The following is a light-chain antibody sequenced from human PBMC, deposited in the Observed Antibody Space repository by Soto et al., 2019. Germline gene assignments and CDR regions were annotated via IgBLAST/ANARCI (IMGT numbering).Light chain of an antibody. CDR3: QSYDSSLSGWV. CDR1: SSNIGAGYD. V-gene: IGLV1-40*01. CDR2: GNS. Sequence: QYVLTQPPSVSGAPGQRVTISCTGSSSNIGAGYDVHWYQQLPGTAPKLLIYGNSNRPSGVPDRFSGSKSGTSASLAITGLRAEDEADYYCQSYDSSLSGWVFGGGTKLTFL. J-gene: IGLJ3*02.